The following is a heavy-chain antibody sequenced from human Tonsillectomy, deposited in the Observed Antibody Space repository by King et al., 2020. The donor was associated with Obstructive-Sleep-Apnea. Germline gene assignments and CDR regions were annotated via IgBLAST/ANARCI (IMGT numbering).Heavy chain of an antibody. CDR2: IKSKTDGGTT. J-gene: IGHJ4*02. Sequence: DVQLVESGGGLVKPGGSLRLSCAASGLTFSNAWMNWVRQAPGKGLEWVGRIKSKTDGGTTDYAAPVKGRFTISRDDSKNTMYLQMKSLNTEDTAVYYCTLTGGHWGNDYWGQGTLVTVSS. CDR3: TLTGGHWGNDY. D-gene: IGHD7-27*01. V-gene: IGHV3-15*01. CDR1: GLTFSNAW.